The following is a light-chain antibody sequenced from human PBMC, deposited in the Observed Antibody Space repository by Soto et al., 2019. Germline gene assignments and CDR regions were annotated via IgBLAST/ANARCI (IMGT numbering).Light chain of an antibody. Sequence: QSALTQPASVSGSPGQSITISCSGTSSDIGPYNLVSWYQXHPGKAPKLILYEGSKRPSGVSNRFSGSRSDNTASLTISGLQAEDEADYYCCSHAGSSTWVFGGGTTLTVL. V-gene: IGLV2-23*01. CDR3: CSHAGSSTWV. J-gene: IGLJ3*02. CDR1: SSDIGPYNL. CDR2: EGS.